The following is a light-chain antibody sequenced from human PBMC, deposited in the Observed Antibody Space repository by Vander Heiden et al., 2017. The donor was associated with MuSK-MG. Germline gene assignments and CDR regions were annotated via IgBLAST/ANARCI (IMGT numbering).Light chain of an antibody. J-gene: IGKJ2*01. CDR1: QSISSY. Sequence: DIQMAQSPSSLPASVGDGVTITCRASQSISSYLNWYQQKPGRAPRLLIYAASSLQGGVPSRFSGSGSGTDFTLSISRLQPEDFATYYCQQSDSVPHTFGQGTKMEIK. CDR2: AAS. CDR3: QQSDSVPHT. V-gene: IGKV1-39*01.